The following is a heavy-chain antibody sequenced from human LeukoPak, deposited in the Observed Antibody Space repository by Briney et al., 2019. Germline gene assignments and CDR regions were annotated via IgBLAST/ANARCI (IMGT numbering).Heavy chain of an antibody. CDR3: ARNYGSGSWFDP. CDR1: GGSISSSSYY. J-gene: IGHJ5*02. CDR2: IYYSGST. V-gene: IGHV4-39*01. Sequence: SETLCLTCTVSGGSISSSSYYWGWIRQPPGKGLEWIGSIYYSGSTYYNPSLKSRVTISVDTSKNQFSLKLSSVTAADTAVYYCARNYGSGSWFDPWGQGTLVTVSS. D-gene: IGHD3-10*01.